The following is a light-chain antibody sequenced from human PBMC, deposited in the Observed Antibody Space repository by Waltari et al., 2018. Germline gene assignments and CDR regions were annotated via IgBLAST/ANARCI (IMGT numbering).Light chain of an antibody. CDR2: ASY. V-gene: IGKV3-20*01. CDR1: QSVSSPF. Sequence: EIVLTQSPGTVSLSPGERAILSCRASQSVSSPFFLWYQQNPGQAPRLLLYASYTRATGVPDRFTGRGSGTDFTLTISGLEPEDFAVYYCQQYGALPATFGGGTKVEIK. CDR3: QQYGALPAT. J-gene: IGKJ4*01.